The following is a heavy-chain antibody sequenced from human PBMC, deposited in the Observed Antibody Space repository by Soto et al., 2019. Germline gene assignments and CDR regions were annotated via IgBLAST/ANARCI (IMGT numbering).Heavy chain of an antibody. J-gene: IGHJ4*02. D-gene: IGHD3-22*01. CDR3: AKANYYDSSVYYGPFDY. CDR2: ISGSGGST. CDR1: GFTFSSYA. V-gene: IGHV3-23*01. Sequence: GGSLRLSCAASGFTFSSYAMSWVRQAPGKGLEWVSAISGSGGSTYYADSVKGRFTISRDNSKNTLYLQMNSLRAEDTAVYYCAKANYYDSSVYYGPFDYWGQCTLVTVSS.